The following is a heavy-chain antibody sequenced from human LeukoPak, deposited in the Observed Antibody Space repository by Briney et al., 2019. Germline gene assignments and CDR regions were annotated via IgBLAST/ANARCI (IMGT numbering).Heavy chain of an antibody. CDR1: GFTFSSYW. CDR3: AKTAGSGALDY. D-gene: IGHD2-15*01. J-gene: IGHJ4*02. CDR2: IKQDGSEK. Sequence: GGSLRLSCAASGFTFSSYWMSWVRQAPGKGLEWVANIKQDGSEKDYVDSVKGRFTISRDNAKNSLYLQMNSLRAEDTAVYYCAKTAGSGALDYWGQGTLVTVSS. V-gene: IGHV3-7*03.